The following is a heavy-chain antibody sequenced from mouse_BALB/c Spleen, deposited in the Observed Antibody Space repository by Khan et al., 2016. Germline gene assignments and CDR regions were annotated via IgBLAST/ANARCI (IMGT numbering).Heavy chain of an antibody. CDR2: INPSNGRT. D-gene: IGHD1-2*01. CDR3: ARRTTARAY. CDR1: GYTFTSYW. J-gene: IGHJ3*01. Sequence: QVQLQQSGAELVKPGASVKLSCKASGYTFTSYWMHWVKQRPGQGLEWIGEINPSNGRTNYNEKFKSKATPTVDKSSSTAYMQLSSLTSQDSAVYCCARRTTARAYWGQGTLVTVSA. V-gene: IGHV1S81*02.